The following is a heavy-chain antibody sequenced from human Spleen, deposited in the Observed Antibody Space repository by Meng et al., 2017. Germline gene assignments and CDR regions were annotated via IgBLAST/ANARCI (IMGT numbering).Heavy chain of an antibody. CDR2: IYSGGNT. J-gene: IGHJ6*02. CDR3: GGTVSFYYYYGMDV. D-gene: IGHD4-11*01. V-gene: IGHV3-66*02. CDR1: GFTFSSYW. Sequence: GGSRRLSCAASGFTFSSYWMSWGRQAPGKGLEWVSVIYSGGNTYYADSVKGRFTISRDNSKNTLLLQMNSLGTEDTAVYYCGGTVSFYYYYGMDVWGQGTTVTVSS.